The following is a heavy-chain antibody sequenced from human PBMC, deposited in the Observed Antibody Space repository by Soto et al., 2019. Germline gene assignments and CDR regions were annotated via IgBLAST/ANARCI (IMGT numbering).Heavy chain of an antibody. CDR1: GYSFTSYW. J-gene: IGHJ4*02. Sequence: GESLKISCKGSGYSFTSYWISWVRQMPGKGLEWMGRIDPSDSYTNYSPSFQGHVTISADKSISTAYLQWSSLKASDTAMYYCARHGSSSSYRGGAFDYWGQGTLVTVSS. D-gene: IGHD6-13*01. CDR2: IDPSDSYT. CDR3: ARHGSSSSYRGGAFDY. V-gene: IGHV5-10-1*01.